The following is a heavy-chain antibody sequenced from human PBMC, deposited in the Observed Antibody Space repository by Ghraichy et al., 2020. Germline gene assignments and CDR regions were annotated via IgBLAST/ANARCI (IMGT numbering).Heavy chain of an antibody. V-gene: IGHV3-23*01. J-gene: IGHJ5*01. CDR3: AKDLGNYGDYVGWFDS. CDR1: GFTFSRYA. CDR2: ISGSGGST. Sequence: LSLTCAASGFTFSRYAMSWVRQAPGKGLEWVSAISGSGGSTYYADSVKGRFTISRDNSKNTLYLQMNSLRAEDTAVYYCAKDLGNYGDYVGWFDSWGQGTLVTVSS. D-gene: IGHD4-17*01.